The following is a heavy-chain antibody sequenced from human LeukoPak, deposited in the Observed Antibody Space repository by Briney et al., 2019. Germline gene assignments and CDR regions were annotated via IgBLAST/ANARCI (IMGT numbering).Heavy chain of an antibody. D-gene: IGHD1-26*01. V-gene: IGHV1-69*13. CDR2: IIPIFGTA. Sequence: SVKVSCKVSGYTLTELSMHWVRQAPGQGLEWMGGIIPIFGTANYAQKFQGRVTITADESTSTAYMELSSLRSEDTAVYYCASMGHGSYDCADCIDYWGQGTLVTVSS. J-gene: IGHJ4*02. CDR1: GYTLTELS. CDR3: ASMGHGSYDCADCIDY.